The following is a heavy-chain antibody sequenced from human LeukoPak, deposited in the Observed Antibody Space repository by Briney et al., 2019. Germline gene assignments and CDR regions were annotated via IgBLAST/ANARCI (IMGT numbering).Heavy chain of an antibody. J-gene: IGHJ6*02. V-gene: IGHV1-2*02. CDR3: ARGDGYNAKYYYYGMDV. Sequence: GASVKVSCKASGYTFTGYYMHWVRQAPGQGLEWMGWINPNSGGTNYAQKFQGRVTMTRDTSISTAYMELSRLRSGDTAVYYCARGDGYNAKYYYYGMDVWGQGTTVTVSS. CDR2: INPNSGGT. D-gene: IGHD5-24*01. CDR1: GYTFTGYY.